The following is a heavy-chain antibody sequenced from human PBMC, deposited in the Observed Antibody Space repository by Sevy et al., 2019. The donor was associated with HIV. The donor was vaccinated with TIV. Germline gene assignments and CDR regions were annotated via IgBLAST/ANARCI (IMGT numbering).Heavy chain of an antibody. J-gene: IGHJ6*02. CDR3: ARDGLGMEDYYYGMDV. CDR2: ISSSSSYI. CDR1: GFTFSSYS. D-gene: IGHD7-27*01. V-gene: IGHV3-21*01. Sequence: GGSLRLSCAASGFTFSSYSMNWVRQAPGKGLEWVSSISSSSSYIYYADSVKGRFTISRDNAKNSLYLQMNSLRAEDTAVYYCARDGLGMEDYYYGMDVWGQRTTVTVSS.